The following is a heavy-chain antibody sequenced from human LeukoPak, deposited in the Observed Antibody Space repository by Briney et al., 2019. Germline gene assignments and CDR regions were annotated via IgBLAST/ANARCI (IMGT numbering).Heavy chain of an antibody. Sequence: SQTLSLTCAISGDSVSSNTAAWNWIRQSPSRGLEWLGRTYYMSNWYSEYAASVKSRITINPDTSKNQFSLQLNSVTPEDTAVYYCARELLEKRPMGFDYWGQGTLVTVSS. CDR3: ARELLEKRPMGFDY. D-gene: IGHD3-10*01. V-gene: IGHV6-1*01. CDR2: TYYMSNWYS. CDR1: GDSVSSNTAA. J-gene: IGHJ4*02.